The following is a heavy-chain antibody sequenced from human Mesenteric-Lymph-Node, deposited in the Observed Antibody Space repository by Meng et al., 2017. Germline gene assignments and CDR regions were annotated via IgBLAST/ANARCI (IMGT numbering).Heavy chain of an antibody. D-gene: IGHD3-10*01. CDR2: IYYSGRT. CDR1: GGSVSGYY. CDR3: ARVRDSNWFDS. V-gene: IGHV4-59*02. J-gene: IGHJ5*01. Sequence: SETLSLTCTVSGGSVSGYYCTWIRQPPGKGPEWIGNIYYSGRTNYNPSPKSRVTISIDTSRNQFSLKLSSVTAADTAVYYCARVRDSNWFDSWGQGSLVTVSS.